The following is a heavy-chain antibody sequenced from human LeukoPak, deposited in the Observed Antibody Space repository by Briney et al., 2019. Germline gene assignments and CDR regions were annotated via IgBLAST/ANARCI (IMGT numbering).Heavy chain of an antibody. CDR2: ISGSGGNS. D-gene: IGHD1-1*01. CDR3: ARALSQQLIRYSQD. V-gene: IGHV3-23*01. Sequence: GGSLRLSCAASGFSFSNYAMSWVRQAPGKGLEWVSGISGSGGNSYYADSVKGRFTISRDNSKNTLYLQMNSLRADDTAVYYCARALSQQLIRYSQDWGQGTLVTVSS. J-gene: IGHJ1*01. CDR1: GFSFSNYA.